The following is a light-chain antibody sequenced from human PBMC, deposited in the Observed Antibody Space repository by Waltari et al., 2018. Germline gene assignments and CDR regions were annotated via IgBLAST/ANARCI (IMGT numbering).Light chain of an antibody. CDR2: KAS. V-gene: IGKV1-5*03. Sequence: DIQMTQSPSTLSASVGDRVTITCRASQNINRLLGWYQQKPGQVPKLLIYKASNLEIVVPSRFSDTGSGTEFTLTISSLQPADFATYSCQQYHTYYTFGQETKLELK. CDR1: QNINRL. J-gene: IGKJ2*01. CDR3: QQYHTYYT.